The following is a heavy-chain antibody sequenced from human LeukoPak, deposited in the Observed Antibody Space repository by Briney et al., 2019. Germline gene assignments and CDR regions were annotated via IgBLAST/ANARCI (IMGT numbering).Heavy chain of an antibody. CDR1: GGSFSGYY. CDR2: IYYSGST. D-gene: IGHD6-19*01. J-gene: IGHJ5*02. Sequence: SETLSLTCAVYGGSFSGYYWGWIRQPPGKGLEWIGSIYYSGSTYYNPSLKSRVTISVDTSKNQFSLKLSSVTAADTAVYYCAKYSSGSGWFDPWGQGTLVTVSS. CDR3: AKYSSGSGWFDP. V-gene: IGHV4-39*01.